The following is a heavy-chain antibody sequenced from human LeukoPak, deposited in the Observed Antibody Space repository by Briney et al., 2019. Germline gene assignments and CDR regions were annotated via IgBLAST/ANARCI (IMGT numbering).Heavy chain of an antibody. J-gene: IGHJ2*01. V-gene: IGHV4-34*01. CDR2: INHSGST. D-gene: IGHD3-22*01. CDR1: GGSFSGYY. CDR3: ARGGTYYDSSGYRYWYFDL. Sequence: SETLSLTCAVYGGSFSGYYWSWICQPPGKGLEWIGEINHSGSTNYNPSLKSRVTISVDTSKNQFSLKLSSVTAADTAVYYCARGGTYYDSSGYRYWYFDLWGRGTLVTVSS.